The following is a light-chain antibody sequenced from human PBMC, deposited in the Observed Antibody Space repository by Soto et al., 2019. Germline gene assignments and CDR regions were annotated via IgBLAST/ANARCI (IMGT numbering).Light chain of an antibody. CDR3: QQYNNWLIT. CDR2: GAS. CDR1: QSVSSS. J-gene: IGKJ5*01. Sequence: EIVMTQSPATLSVSPGERATLSCRASQSVSSSLAWYQQKPGQAPRLLIYGASTRATGIPARFSGSGSGTEFTLTNSSLQSEDFAVYYCQQYNNWLITFGQGTRLEIK. V-gene: IGKV3-15*01.